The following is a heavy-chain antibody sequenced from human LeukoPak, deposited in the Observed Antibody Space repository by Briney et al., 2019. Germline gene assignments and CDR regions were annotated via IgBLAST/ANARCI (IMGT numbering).Heavy chain of an antibody. Sequence: GASVKVSCKASGYTLTGYYMHWVRQAPGQGREWMGWINPNSGGTNYAQKFQGRVTMTRDTSISTAYMELSRLRSDDTAVYYCARGGYGSGAPLDAFDIWGQGTMVTVSS. J-gene: IGHJ3*02. CDR2: INPNSGGT. D-gene: IGHD3-10*01. V-gene: IGHV1-2*02. CDR3: ARGGYGSGAPLDAFDI. CDR1: GYTLTGYY.